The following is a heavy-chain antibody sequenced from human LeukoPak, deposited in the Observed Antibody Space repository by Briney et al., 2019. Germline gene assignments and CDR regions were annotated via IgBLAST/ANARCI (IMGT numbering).Heavy chain of an antibody. CDR1: GGSFSGYY. J-gene: IGHJ4*02. CDR3: ARVPSRVFGVVTHPFDY. CDR2: INHSGST. Sequence: PSETLSLTCAVYGGSFSGYYWSWIRQPPGKGLEWIGEINHSGSTNYNPSLKSRVTISVDTSKNQFSLKLSSVTAADTAVYYCARVPSRVFGVVTHPFDYWGQGTLVTVSS. V-gene: IGHV4-34*01. D-gene: IGHD3-3*01.